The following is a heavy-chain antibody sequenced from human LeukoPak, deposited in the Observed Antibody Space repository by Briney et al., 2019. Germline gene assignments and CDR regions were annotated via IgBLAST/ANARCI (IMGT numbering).Heavy chain of an antibody. D-gene: IGHD5-18*01. V-gene: IGHV3-48*01. CDR1: GFTFSSYS. J-gene: IGHJ4*02. Sequence: GGSLRLSCAASGFTFSSYSMNWVRQAPGKGLEWVSYISSSSSTIYYADSVKGRFTISRDNAKNTLYLQMNSLRAEDTAVYYCAKSYSYGYDYWGPGTLVTVSS. CDR2: ISSSSSTI. CDR3: AKSYSYGYDY.